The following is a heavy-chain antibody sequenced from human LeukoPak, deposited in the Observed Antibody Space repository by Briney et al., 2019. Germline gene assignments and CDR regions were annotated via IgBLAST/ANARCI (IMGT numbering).Heavy chain of an antibody. D-gene: IGHD1-26*01. V-gene: IGHV1-3*04. CDR1: GYTFTTYP. Sequence: GASVKVSCKASGYTFTTYPIYWVRQAPGQGLEWMGWISTGNGNTKYSQKFYGRVTITRDTSASTAYVELSSLRSEDTTVYYCARDLAGRFDFWGQGTLVTVSS. CDR2: ISTGNGNT. CDR3: ARDLAGRFDF. J-gene: IGHJ4*02.